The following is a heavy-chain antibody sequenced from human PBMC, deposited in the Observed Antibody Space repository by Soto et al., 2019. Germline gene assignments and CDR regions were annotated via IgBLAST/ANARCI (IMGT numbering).Heavy chain of an antibody. Sequence: GASVKVSCKASGYIFTSYAVHWVRQAPGQRLEWMGWINAANGITKYSQKFQGRVTITRDTSASTAYMELSSLRSEDTAVFFCARLHQQLVVGTSNYYNYYGLDVWGQGTTVTVSS. CDR2: INAANGIT. D-gene: IGHD6-13*01. CDR1: GYIFTSYA. J-gene: IGHJ6*02. V-gene: IGHV1-3*01. CDR3: ARLHQQLVVGTSNYYNYYGLDV.